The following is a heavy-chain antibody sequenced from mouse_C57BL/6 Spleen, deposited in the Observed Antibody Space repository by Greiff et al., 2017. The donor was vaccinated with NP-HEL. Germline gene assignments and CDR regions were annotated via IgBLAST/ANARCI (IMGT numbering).Heavy chain of an antibody. J-gene: IGHJ2*01. CDR1: GYTFTSYW. D-gene: IGHD2-4*01. V-gene: IGHV1-61*01. Sequence: QVQLQQSGAELVRPGSSVKLSCKASGYTFTSYWMDWVKQRPGQGLEWIGNIYPSDSETHYNQKFKDKATLTVDKSSSTAYMQLSSLTSEDSAVYYWAREDYDGRNYFDYWGQSTTLTVSS. CDR2: IYPSDSET. CDR3: AREDYDGRNYFDY.